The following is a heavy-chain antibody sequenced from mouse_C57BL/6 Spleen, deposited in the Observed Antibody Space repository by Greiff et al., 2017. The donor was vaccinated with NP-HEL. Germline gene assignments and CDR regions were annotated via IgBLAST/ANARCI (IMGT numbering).Heavy chain of an antibody. CDR3: ARNERFDY. J-gene: IGHJ2*01. Sequence: QVHVKQPGAELVKPGASVKLSCKASGYTFTSYWMHWVKQRPGQGLEWIGMIHPNSGSTNYNEKFKSKATLTVDKSSSTAYMQLSSLTSEDSAVYYCARNERFDYWGQGTTLTVSS. CDR2: IHPNSGST. CDR1: GYTFTSYW. V-gene: IGHV1-64*01.